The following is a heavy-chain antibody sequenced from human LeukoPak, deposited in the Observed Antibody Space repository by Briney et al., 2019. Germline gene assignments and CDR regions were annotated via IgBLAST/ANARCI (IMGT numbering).Heavy chain of an antibody. Sequence: GGSLRLSCAASGFTFSGYAMTWVRQASGKGLEWVSSITGGGDTTYYADSVRGRFTISRDNSKNTLSLQTNSLRAEDTAVYYCAKQRSEVVVAATNYWGQGTLVTVSS. V-gene: IGHV3-23*01. D-gene: IGHD2-15*01. J-gene: IGHJ4*02. CDR1: GFTFSGYA. CDR3: AKQRSEVVVAATNY. CDR2: ITGGGDTT.